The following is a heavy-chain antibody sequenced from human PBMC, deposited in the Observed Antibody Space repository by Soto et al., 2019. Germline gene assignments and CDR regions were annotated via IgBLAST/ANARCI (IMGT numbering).Heavy chain of an antibody. CDR1: GFAFGGYA. CDR2: ISGSAAVT. Sequence: EVQLLESGGGLIHPGGSLRLSCVASGFAFGGYAMNWVRQTPGKGLEWVSAISGSAAVTAYADSVRGRFSISRDNSNNTLYLQLNNLRVDDTAVYFCAKEAEARIAAAIFDSWGQGTLVTVSS. D-gene: IGHD6-25*01. CDR3: AKEAEARIAAAIFDS. V-gene: IGHV3-23*01. J-gene: IGHJ4*02.